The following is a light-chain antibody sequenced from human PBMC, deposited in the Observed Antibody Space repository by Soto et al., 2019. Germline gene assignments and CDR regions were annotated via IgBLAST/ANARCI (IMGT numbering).Light chain of an antibody. CDR3: KQYNTYLWT. Sequence: DIQMTQSPSTLSGSVGDRVTITCRASQTISSWLAWYQQKPGKAPKLLIYKAYTLKSGVQSRFSGSGSGTEFTLTISSLQPDDFATYYCKQYNTYLWTVGQGTKVDIK. J-gene: IGKJ1*01. V-gene: IGKV1-5*03. CDR2: KAY. CDR1: QTISSW.